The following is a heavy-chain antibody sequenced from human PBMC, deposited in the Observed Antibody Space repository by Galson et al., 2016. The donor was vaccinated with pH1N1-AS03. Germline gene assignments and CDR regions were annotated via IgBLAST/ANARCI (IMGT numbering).Heavy chain of an antibody. J-gene: IGHJ4*02. CDR1: GYTFTSND. Sequence: SVKVSCKASGYTFTSNDINWVRQATGQGLEWMGWMNPNSGNTGYAQKFQGRVTMTRNTSISTAYMELSSLRSEDTAVCYCARGYSGYSYGVWSYYFGYWGQGTLVTVSS. D-gene: IGHD5-18*01. CDR3: ARGYSGYSYGVWSYYFGY. V-gene: IGHV1-8*01. CDR2: MNPNSGNT.